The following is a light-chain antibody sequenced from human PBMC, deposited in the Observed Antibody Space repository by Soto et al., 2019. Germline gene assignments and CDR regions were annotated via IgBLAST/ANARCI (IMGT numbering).Light chain of an antibody. Sequence: QSVLHPPPSASVSPVPSAASSFTETISDVGGYNYVSWYQQHPGKAPKLMIYEVNTRPSGVPDRFSGSKSVNTASLTVSGLQAEDEADYYCSSYAGSSNVFGAGTKVCGL. V-gene: IGLV2-8*01. J-gene: IGLJ1*01. CDR1: ISDVGGYNY. CDR3: SSYAGSSNV. CDR2: EVN.